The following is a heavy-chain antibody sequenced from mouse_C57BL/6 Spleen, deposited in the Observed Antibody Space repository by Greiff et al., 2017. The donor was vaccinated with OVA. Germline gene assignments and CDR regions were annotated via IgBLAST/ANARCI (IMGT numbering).Heavy chain of an antibody. Sequence: EVQRVESGGGLVKPGGSLKLSCAASGFTFSSYTMSWVRQTPEKRLEWVATISGGGGNTYYPDSVKGRFTISRDNAKNTLYLQMSSLRSEDTALYYCARPDLLLFAYWGQGTLVTVSA. CDR3: ARPDLLLFAY. D-gene: IGHD2-1*01. J-gene: IGHJ3*01. CDR2: ISGGGGNT. CDR1: GFTFSSYT. V-gene: IGHV5-9*01.